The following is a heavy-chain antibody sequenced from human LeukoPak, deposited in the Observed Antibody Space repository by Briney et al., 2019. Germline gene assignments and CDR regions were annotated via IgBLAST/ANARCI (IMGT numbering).Heavy chain of an antibody. D-gene: IGHD3-22*01. CDR3: ARGPYSYDSSGAFDI. Sequence: SETLSLTCTVSGGSISGYFWSWIRQPPGKGLDWIGYIYSSGTTYYNPSLKSRVTISVDMSKNQFSLKLSSVTAADTAVYFCARGPYSYDSSGAFDIWGQGTMVTVSS. CDR1: GGSISGYF. CDR2: IYSSGTT. V-gene: IGHV4-59*08. J-gene: IGHJ3*02.